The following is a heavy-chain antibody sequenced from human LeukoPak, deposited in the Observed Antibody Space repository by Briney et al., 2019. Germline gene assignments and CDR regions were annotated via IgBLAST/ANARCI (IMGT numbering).Heavy chain of an antibody. D-gene: IGHD4-17*01. CDR1: GGSISSYY. CDR2: IYYSGST. CDR3: ARGVDYGDFYFDY. V-gene: IGHV4-59*01. Sequence: PSETLSLTCTVSGGSISSYYWSWIRQPPGKGLEWIGYIYYSGSTNYNPSLKSRVTISVDTSKNQFSLKLSSVTAADTAVYYCARGVDYGDFYFDYWGREPWSPSPQ. J-gene: IGHJ4*02.